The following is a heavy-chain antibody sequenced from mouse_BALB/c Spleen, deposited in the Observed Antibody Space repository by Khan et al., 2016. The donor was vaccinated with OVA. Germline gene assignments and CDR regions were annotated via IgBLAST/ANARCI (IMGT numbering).Heavy chain of an antibody. D-gene: IGHD1-1*01. CDR2: ISYSGST. CDR3: ARRYYYGHWYFDV. CDR1: GYSITSDYA. V-gene: IGHV3-2*02. J-gene: IGHJ1*01. Sequence: EVQLQEPGPGLVKPSQSLSLTCTVTGYSITSDYAWNWIRQFSGNKLEWMAYISYSGSTSYHPSLKSRISITRDTSKNQFFLQLYSLTTEDTATYYCARRYYYGHWYFDVWGAGTTVTVSS.